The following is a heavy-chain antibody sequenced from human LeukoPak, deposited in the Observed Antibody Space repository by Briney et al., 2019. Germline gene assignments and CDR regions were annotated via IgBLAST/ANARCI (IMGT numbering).Heavy chain of an antibody. CDR1: GFTFSSYS. D-gene: IGHD5-24*01. V-gene: IGHV3-21*01. CDR2: ISSSSSYI. Sequence: PGGSLRISCAASGFTFSSYSMNWVRQAPGKGLEWVSSISSSSSYIYYADSVKGRFTISRDNAKNSLYLQMNSLRAEDTAVYYCARMGEMATIENAFDIWGQGTMVTVSS. J-gene: IGHJ3*02. CDR3: ARMGEMATIENAFDI.